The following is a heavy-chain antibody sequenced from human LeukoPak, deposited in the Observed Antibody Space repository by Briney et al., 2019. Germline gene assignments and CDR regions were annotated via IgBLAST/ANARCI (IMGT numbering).Heavy chain of an antibody. D-gene: IGHD3-10*01. CDR1: GGSISSFY. CDR2: IHDSGTT. J-gene: IGHJ3*02. Sequence: SETLSLTCTVSGGSISSFYWSWIRQPPGKGLEWIGYIHDSGTTNYNPSLKSRVTISVDTSRNQFSLKLNSVTAADTAVYYCAKSNGYGLVDIWGQGTMVTVSS. CDR3: AKSNGYGLVDI. V-gene: IGHV4-59*12.